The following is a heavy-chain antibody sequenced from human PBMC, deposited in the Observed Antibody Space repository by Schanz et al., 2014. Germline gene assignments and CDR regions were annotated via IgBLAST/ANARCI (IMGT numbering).Heavy chain of an antibody. CDR1: GFNFSTYW. CDR2: INSDGTTT. CDR3: AMGGYQLHH. D-gene: IGHD1-7*01. V-gene: IGHV3-74*02. J-gene: IGHJ4*02. Sequence: EVQLLESGGGLAQPGGSLRLACAASGFNFSTYWMHWVRQAPGKGLVWVSHINSDGTTTTYADSVKGRFTISRDNAENTLYLQMNSLRVEDTAVYYCAMGGYQLHHWGQGTLVTVSS.